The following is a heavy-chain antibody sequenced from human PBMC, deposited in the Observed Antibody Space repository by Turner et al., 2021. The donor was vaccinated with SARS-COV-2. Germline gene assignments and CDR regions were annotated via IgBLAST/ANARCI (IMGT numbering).Heavy chain of an antibody. CDR3: ARDSDSSGLLPHFDY. Sequence: QVQLVESGGGVVQPGRSLRLACAASGFTFSSYGMHWVRQGPGKGLEWEAVIWYDGSNKYYAESVKGRFTISRDNSKNTLYLQMNSLRAEDTAVYYCARDSDSSGLLPHFDYWGQGTLVTVSS. CDR2: IWYDGSNK. D-gene: IGHD3-22*01. CDR1: GFTFSSYG. V-gene: IGHV3-33*01. J-gene: IGHJ4*02.